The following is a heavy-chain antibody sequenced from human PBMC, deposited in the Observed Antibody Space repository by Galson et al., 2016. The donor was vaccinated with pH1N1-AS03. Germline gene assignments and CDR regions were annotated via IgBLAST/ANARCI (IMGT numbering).Heavy chain of an antibody. J-gene: IGHJ4*02. D-gene: IGHD6-25*01. V-gene: IGHV4-4*02. CDR2: VHYRGTT. Sequence: SETLSLTCAVSGGSMTSPDWWTRVRQPPGKGPEWIGEVHYRGTTSYNPSLNSRVTMSIDKPNNQYSLNLGSVTAADTAVYFCASAGYHTPGYHYWGQGALVTVSS. CDR3: ASAGYHTPGYHY. CDR1: GGSMTSPDW.